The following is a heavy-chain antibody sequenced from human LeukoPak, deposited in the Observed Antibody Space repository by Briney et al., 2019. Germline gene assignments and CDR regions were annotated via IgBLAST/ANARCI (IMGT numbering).Heavy chain of an antibody. Sequence: PSETLSLTCTVSGGSISSYYWSWIRQPPGKGLEWIRYIYYSGSTNYNPSLKSRVTISVDTSKNQFSLKLSSVTAADTAVYYCARDRGSSSWYSPQGYYFDYWGQGTLVTVSS. CDR2: IYYSGST. D-gene: IGHD6-13*01. CDR3: ARDRGSSSWYSPQGYYFDY. J-gene: IGHJ4*02. V-gene: IGHV4-59*12. CDR1: GGSISSYY.